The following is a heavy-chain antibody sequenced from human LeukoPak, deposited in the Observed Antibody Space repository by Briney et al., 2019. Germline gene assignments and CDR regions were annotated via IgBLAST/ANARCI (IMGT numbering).Heavy chain of an antibody. D-gene: IGHD6-6*01. CDR1: GFTFSSYW. CDR3: ARALRPQLAYYYYYYMEV. V-gene: IGHV3-7*01. J-gene: IGHJ6*03. Sequence: PGGSLRLSCAASGFTFSSYWMSWVRQAPGKGLEWVANIKQDGSEKYYVDSVKGRFTISRDNAKNSLYLQMNSLRAEDTAGYYCARALRPQLAYYYYYYMEVWGKGTKVTVSS. CDR2: IKQDGSEK.